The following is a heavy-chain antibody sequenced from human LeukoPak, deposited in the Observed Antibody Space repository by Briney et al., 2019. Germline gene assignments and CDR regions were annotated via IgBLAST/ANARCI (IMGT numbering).Heavy chain of an antibody. V-gene: IGHV4-34*01. CDR1: GGSFSGYY. Sequence: SETLSLTCAVYGGSFSGYYWSWIRQPPGKGLEWIGEINHSGSTNYNPSLKSRVTISVDTSKNQFSLKLSSVTAAGTAVYYRARRFLRRWFDPWGQGTLVTVSS. J-gene: IGHJ5*02. CDR2: INHSGST. CDR3: ARRFLRRWFDP. D-gene: IGHD3-10*01.